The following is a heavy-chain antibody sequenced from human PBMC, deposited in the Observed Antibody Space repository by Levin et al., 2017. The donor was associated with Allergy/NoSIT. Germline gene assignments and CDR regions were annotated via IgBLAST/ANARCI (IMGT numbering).Heavy chain of an antibody. CDR3: AKDLSGSPLTSWDGYDGMDV. V-gene: IGHV3-23*01. J-gene: IGHJ6*02. D-gene: IGHD3-3*01. Sequence: GESLKISCAASGFTFSSYAMSWVRQAPGKGLEWVSAISGSGGSTYYADSVKGRFTISRDNSKNTLYLQMNSLRAEDTAVYYCAKDLSGSPLTSWDGYDGMDVWGQGTTVTVSS. CDR2: ISGSGGST. CDR1: GFTFSSYA.